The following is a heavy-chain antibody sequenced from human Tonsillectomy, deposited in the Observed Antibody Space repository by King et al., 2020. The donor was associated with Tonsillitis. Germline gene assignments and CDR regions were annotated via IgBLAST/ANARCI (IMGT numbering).Heavy chain of an antibody. J-gene: IGHJ4*02. V-gene: IGHV5-51*01. CDR2: IYPGDSDT. CDR1: GYMFTNSW. Sequence: QLVQSGAEVKKPGESLTISCKGSGYMFTNSWIGWVRQMPGKGLEWMGIIYPGDSDTRYSPSFQGRVTISADKSLSPAYLQWGSLKASDTAMYYCARQGDMGSSDGWDYWGQGTLITVSS. CDR3: ARQGDMGSSDGWDY. D-gene: IGHD6-19*01.